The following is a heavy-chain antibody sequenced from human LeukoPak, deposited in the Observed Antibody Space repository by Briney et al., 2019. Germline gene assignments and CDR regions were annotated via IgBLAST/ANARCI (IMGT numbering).Heavy chain of an antibody. V-gene: IGHV4-4*07. CDR1: GGSISHYY. CDR2: IYSTGSA. D-gene: IGHD6-13*01. J-gene: IGHJ4*02. Sequence: SETLSLTCSVSGGSISHYYWSWLRQPAGKGLEWVGHIYSTGSANYNPSLKSRVTISVDKSKNQFSLKLTSVTAADTAVYYCARAYSISWYYFDYWGQGNRVTVSS. CDR3: ARAYSISWYYFDY.